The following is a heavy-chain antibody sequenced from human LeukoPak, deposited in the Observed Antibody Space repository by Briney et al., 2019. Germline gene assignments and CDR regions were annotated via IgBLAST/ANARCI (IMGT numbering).Heavy chain of an antibody. D-gene: IGHD3-10*01. J-gene: IGHJ4*02. Sequence: SETLSLTCTVSGGSISSYYWSWIRQPPGKGLEWIGYIYYSGSTNYNPSLKSRVTISVDTSKIQFSLKLSSVTAADTAVYYFARGHPAGCFDYWGQGTLVTVSS. CDR2: IYYSGST. V-gene: IGHV4-59*01. CDR1: GGSISSYY. CDR3: ARGHPAGCFDY.